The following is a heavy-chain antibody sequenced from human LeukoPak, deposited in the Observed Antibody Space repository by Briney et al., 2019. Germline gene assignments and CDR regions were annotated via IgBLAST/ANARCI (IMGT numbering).Heavy chain of an antibody. D-gene: IGHD3-10*02. Sequence: GGSLRLSCAASGFSFSSYEMNWVRQAPGKGLEWVSDISSSGSTIYYADSVKGRFTISRDNAKNSLYLQMNSLRAEDTAVYYCAELGITMIGGVWGKGTTVTISS. CDR1: GFSFSSYE. CDR2: ISSSGSTI. J-gene: IGHJ6*04. V-gene: IGHV3-48*03. CDR3: AELGITMIGGV.